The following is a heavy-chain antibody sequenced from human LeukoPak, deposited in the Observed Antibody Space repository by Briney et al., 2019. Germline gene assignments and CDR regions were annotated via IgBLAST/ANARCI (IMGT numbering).Heavy chain of an antibody. Sequence: SETLSLTCAVYGGSFSGYYWSWIRQPPGKGLEWIGEINHSGSTNYNPSPKSRVTISVDTSKNQFSLKLSSVTAADTAVYYCARAPPIVVVVAATRGDAFDIWGQGTMVTVSS. D-gene: IGHD2-15*01. CDR3: ARAPPIVVVVAATRGDAFDI. V-gene: IGHV4-34*01. CDR2: INHSGST. J-gene: IGHJ3*02. CDR1: GGSFSGYY.